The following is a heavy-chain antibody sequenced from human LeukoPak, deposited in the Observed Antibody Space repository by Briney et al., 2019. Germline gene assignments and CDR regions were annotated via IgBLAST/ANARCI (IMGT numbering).Heavy chain of an antibody. CDR3: TGNYYGSGSYADFDY. CDR2: IRSTANGYAT. Sequence: GGSLRLSCAASGFTFSSYAMSWVRQASGKGLEWDGRIRSTANGYATAYAASVKGRFTISRDDSKNTAYLQMDSLKTEDTAVYYCTGNYYGSGSYADFDYWGQGTLVTVSS. V-gene: IGHV3-73*01. CDR1: GFTFSSYA. D-gene: IGHD3-10*01. J-gene: IGHJ4*02.